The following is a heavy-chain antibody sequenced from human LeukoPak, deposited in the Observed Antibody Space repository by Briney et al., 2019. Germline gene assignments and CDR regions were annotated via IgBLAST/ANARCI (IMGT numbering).Heavy chain of an antibody. CDR2: ISPSGDIT. CDR3: ARDEVAGTF. J-gene: IGHJ4*02. V-gene: IGHV3-23*01. D-gene: IGHD6-19*01. Sequence: GGTLRLSCAGSGFSFSSHGMNWVRQAPGKGLEWVSGISPSGDITYYTDSVRGRFTISRDNFKNTLSLQVNSLRAEDTAVYYCARDEVAGTFWGQGTMVTVSS. CDR1: GFSFSSHG.